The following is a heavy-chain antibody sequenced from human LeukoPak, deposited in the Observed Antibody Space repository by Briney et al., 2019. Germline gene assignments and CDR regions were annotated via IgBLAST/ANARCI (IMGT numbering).Heavy chain of an antibody. Sequence: GGSLRLSCGASGFXFSSYSINWVRQAPGKGLEWVSSISSSGSYIFHADSVKGRFTISRDNAQNSLYLQMNSLRAEDTAVYYCAREGPINNGDLDYWGQGTLVTVSS. J-gene: IGHJ4*02. V-gene: IGHV3-21*01. CDR1: GFXFSSYS. D-gene: IGHD1/OR15-1a*01. CDR2: ISSSGSYI. CDR3: AREGPINNGDLDY.